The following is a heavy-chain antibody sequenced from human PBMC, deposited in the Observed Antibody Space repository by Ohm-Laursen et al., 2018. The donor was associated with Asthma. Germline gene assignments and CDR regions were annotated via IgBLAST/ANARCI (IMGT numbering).Heavy chain of an antibody. J-gene: IGHJ6*02. Sequence: GTLSLTCTVSGGSISSYYWSWIRQPPGKGLEWIGSIYYSGSTYYNPSLKSRVTISVDTSKNQFSLKLSSVTAADTAVYYCARHSGRYYYYGMDVWGQGTTVTVSS. V-gene: IGHV4-59*05. CDR1: GGSISSYY. D-gene: IGHD3-10*01. CDR3: ARHSGRYYYYGMDV. CDR2: IYYSGST.